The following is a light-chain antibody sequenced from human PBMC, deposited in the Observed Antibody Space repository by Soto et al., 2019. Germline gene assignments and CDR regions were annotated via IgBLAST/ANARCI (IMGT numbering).Light chain of an antibody. CDR3: AAWDDSLSGPYV. CDR1: SGDIGGYDY. Sequence: QSVLTQPPSASGSPGQSVTISCTGTSGDIGGYDYVSWYQQHPGKAPKLMIYEVTKRPLGVPDRFSGSKSGNTASLTVSGLQAEDEADYYCAAWDDSLSGPYVFGTGTKV. CDR2: EVT. J-gene: IGLJ1*01. V-gene: IGLV2-8*01.